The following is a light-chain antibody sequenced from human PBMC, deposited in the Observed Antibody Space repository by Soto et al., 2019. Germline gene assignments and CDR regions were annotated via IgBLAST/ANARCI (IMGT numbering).Light chain of an antibody. V-gene: IGLV2-14*01. J-gene: IGLJ2*01. Sequence: QSALTQPASVSGSPGQSITISCTGTINDIGSYKYVSWYQQHPGGAPQLIIYDVSYRPSGVSDRFSGSKSGNTASLTISGLRAEDEADYYCSSYTGSSTIFGGGTKLTVL. CDR1: INDIGSYKY. CDR2: DVS. CDR3: SSYTGSSTI.